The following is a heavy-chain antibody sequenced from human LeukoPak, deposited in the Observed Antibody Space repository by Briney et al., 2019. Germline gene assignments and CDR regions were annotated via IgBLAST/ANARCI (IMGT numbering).Heavy chain of an antibody. CDR2: INPNSGGT. D-gene: IGHD6-19*01. CDR1: GYTFTGYY. CDR3: ARALGALAGFEGGY. J-gene: IGHJ4*02. Sequence: GASVKVSCKASGYTFTGYYMHWVRQAPGQGLEWMGWINPNSGGTNYAQKLQGRVTMTRDTSISTAYMELSRLRSDDTAVYYCARALGALAGFEGGYWGQGTLVTVSS. V-gene: IGHV1-2*02.